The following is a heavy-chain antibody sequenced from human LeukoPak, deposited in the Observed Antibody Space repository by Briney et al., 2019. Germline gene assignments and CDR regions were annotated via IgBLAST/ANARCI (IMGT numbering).Heavy chain of an antibody. CDR1: GYTFTSCD. J-gene: IGHJ4*02. CDR3: TRGSSGRRDN. V-gene: IGHV1-8*01. Sequence: ASVKVSCTASGYTFTSCDINWVRQATGQGLEWMGWMSPNSGNTGYGQSFQGRITMTRDISIGTAYMELSNLTSEDTAIYYCTRGSSGRRDNWGQGTLVTVSA. D-gene: IGHD6-19*01. CDR2: MSPNSGNT.